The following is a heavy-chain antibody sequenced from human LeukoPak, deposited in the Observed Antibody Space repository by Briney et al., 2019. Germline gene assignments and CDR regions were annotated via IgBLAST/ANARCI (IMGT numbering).Heavy chain of an antibody. Sequence: ASVKVSCKASGYTFTGYYMHWVRQAPGQGLEWMGWINPNSGGTNYAQKFQGRVTMTRDTSISTAYMELSRLRSDDTAVYCCARSERFWSGYYTGLPVDYWGQGTLVTVSS. CDR3: ARSERFWSGYYTGLPVDY. D-gene: IGHD3-3*01. CDR2: INPNSGGT. CDR1: GYTFTGYY. V-gene: IGHV1-2*02. J-gene: IGHJ4*02.